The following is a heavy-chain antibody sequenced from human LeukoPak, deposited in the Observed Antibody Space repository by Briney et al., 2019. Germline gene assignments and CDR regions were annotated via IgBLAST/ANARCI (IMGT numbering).Heavy chain of an antibody. D-gene: IGHD3-10*01. J-gene: IGHJ6*03. V-gene: IGHV5-51*07. CDR1: GYSFTTYW. Sequence: GESLEISCRGSGYSFTTYWIGWVHQLPGKGLEWMGIIYPGDSDTRYSPSFQGQVTISADKSISTAYLQWSSLKASDTAMYYCTRHQYYYGSGSYYNDYYYMDVWGKGTTVTVSS. CDR3: TRHQYYYGSGSYYNDYYYMDV. CDR2: IYPGDSDT.